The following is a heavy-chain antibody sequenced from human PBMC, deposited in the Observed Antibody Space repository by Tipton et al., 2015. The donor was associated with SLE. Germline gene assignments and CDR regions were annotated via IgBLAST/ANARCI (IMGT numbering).Heavy chain of an antibody. CDR2: IYHSGST. Sequence: TLSLTCAVSGYSISSGYYWGWIRQPPGKGLEWIGSIYHSGSTYYNPSLKSRVTISVDTSKNQFSLKLGSVTAADTAVYYCARGEMATMGFDYWGQGTLVTVSS. CDR1: GYSISSGYY. D-gene: IGHD5-24*01. V-gene: IGHV4-38-2*01. CDR3: ARGEMATMGFDY. J-gene: IGHJ4*02.